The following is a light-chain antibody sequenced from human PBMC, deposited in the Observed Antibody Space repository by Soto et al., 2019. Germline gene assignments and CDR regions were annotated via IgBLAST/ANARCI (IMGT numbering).Light chain of an antibody. J-gene: IGKJ2*01. CDR1: QSVRSNY. Sequence: EIVLTQSPGTLSLSPGERATLSCRASQSVRSNYLAWYQQKPGQAPRLLIYGASSRATGIPDRFSGTGSGTDFTLTISSLKSEDFAVYYRHQYGGSQYTFGQGTKLEIK. CDR2: GAS. CDR3: HQYGGSQYT. V-gene: IGKV3-20*01.